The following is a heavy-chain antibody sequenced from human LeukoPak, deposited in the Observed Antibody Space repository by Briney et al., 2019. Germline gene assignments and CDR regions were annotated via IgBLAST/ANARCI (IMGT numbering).Heavy chain of an antibody. D-gene: IGHD3-16*01. J-gene: IGHJ4*02. CDR2: IYYSGST. V-gene: IGHV4-59*01. Sequence: PSETLSLTCNVSGDSISSDYWSWIRQPPGKGLEWIGHIYYSGSTNYNPSLKSRVTISVDTSKNQFSLKLSSVTAADTAVYYCARDRALGSGKYYFDYRGQGTLVTVSS. CDR1: GDSISSDY. CDR3: ARDRALGSGKYYFDY.